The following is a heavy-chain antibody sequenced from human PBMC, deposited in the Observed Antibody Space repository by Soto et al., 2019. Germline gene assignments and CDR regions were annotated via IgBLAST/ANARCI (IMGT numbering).Heavy chain of an antibody. CDR1: GYTFTGYY. V-gene: IGHV1-2*04. CDR3: ARDQTRGGFSSTSCYKWELDYYYYSMVV. J-gene: IGHJ6*02. D-gene: IGHD2-2*02. CDR2: INPNSGGT. Sequence: ASVKVSCKASGYTFTGYYMHWVRQAPGQGLEWMGWINPNSGGTNYAQKFQGWVTMTRDTSISTAYMELSRLRSDDTAVYYCARDQTRGGFSSTSCYKWELDYYYYSMVVWGQGTMVTVSS.